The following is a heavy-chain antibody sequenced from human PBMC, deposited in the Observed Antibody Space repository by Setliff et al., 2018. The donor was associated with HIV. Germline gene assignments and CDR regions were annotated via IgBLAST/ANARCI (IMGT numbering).Heavy chain of an antibody. V-gene: IGHV4-4*08. CDR2: IYTSGGA. D-gene: IGHD3-16*01. J-gene: IGHJ4*02. Sequence: PSETLSLTCAVSGGSISSYHWMWIRQPPGKGLEWIGYIYTSGGADYDPSLKSRVTISVDTSKNQFSLRLTFVTAADTAVYYCARAVGSLGSSMGIDSWGQGTLVTVSS. CDR3: ARAVGSLGSSMGIDS. CDR1: GGSISSYH.